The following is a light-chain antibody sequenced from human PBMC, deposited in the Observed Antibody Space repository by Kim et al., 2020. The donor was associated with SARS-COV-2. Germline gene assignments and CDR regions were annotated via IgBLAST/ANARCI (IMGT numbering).Light chain of an antibody. CDR3: QQSYDFPRT. J-gene: IGKJ1*01. CDR2: RTS. Sequence: GDRVTITCRASQSVSGWLNWYQQKPGKAPHLLIYRTSILQSEVPPRFSGSASGTDFTLTIDSLQPEDFATYYCQQSYDFPRTFGQGTKVDLK. V-gene: IGKV1-39*01. CDR1: QSVSGW.